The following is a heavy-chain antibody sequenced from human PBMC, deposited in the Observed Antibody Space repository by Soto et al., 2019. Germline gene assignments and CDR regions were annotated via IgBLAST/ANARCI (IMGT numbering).Heavy chain of an antibody. CDR1: GFTFSSYG. CDR2: ISYDGSNK. CDR3: AKEVYSNYMVGYYGMDV. D-gene: IGHD4-4*01. Sequence: GGSLRLSCAASGFTFSSYGMHWVRQAPGKGLEWVAVISYDGSNKYYADSVKGRFTISRDNSKNTLYLQMNSLRAEDTAVYYCAKEVYSNYMVGYYGMDVWGQGTTVTVSS. V-gene: IGHV3-30*18. J-gene: IGHJ6*02.